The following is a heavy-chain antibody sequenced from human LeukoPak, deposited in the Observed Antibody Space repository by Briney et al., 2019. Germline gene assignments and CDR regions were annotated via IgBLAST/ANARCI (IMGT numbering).Heavy chain of an antibody. Sequence: GSLRLSCAASGFTFDRFTIHWVRQTPGKGLEWVSLINRRGHTFYADSVKGRFTISRDNSRNSVFLQMYSLRPEDTALYHCAKEVDCPSDCLFFHSWGQGTLVTVSS. D-gene: IGHD2-21*02. J-gene: IGHJ4*02. CDR1: GFTFDRFT. CDR3: AKEVDCPSDCLFFHS. V-gene: IGHV3-43*01. CDR2: INRRGHT.